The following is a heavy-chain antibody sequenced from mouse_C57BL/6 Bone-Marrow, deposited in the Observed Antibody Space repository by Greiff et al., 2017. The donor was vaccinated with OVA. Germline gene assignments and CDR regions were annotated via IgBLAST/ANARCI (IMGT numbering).Heavy chain of an antibody. J-gene: IGHJ3*01. CDR1: GYTFPSYW. CDR3: AGQLFAY. Sequence: QVQLQQPGAELVRPWTSVKLSCKASGYTFPSYWMHWVKQRPGQGLEWIGVIDPSDSYTNYNQKFKGKATLTVDTSSSTAYMQLSSLTSEDSAVYYCAGQLFAYWGQGTLVTVSA. CDR2: IDPSDSYT. V-gene: IGHV1-59*01. D-gene: IGHD4-1*02.